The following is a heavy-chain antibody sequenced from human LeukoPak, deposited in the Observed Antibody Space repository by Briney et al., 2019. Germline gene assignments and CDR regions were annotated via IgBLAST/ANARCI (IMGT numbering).Heavy chain of an antibody. Sequence: GGSLRLSCAASGFTFSSYAMHWVRQAPGKGLEWVAVISYDGSNKYYADSVKGRITISRDNSKNTLYLQMNSLRAEDTGVYYCARDGALRENYFDYWGQGTLVTVSS. CDR3: ARDGALRENYFDY. CDR2: ISYDGSNK. CDR1: GFTFSSYA. D-gene: IGHD5/OR15-5a*01. J-gene: IGHJ4*02. V-gene: IGHV3-30-3*01.